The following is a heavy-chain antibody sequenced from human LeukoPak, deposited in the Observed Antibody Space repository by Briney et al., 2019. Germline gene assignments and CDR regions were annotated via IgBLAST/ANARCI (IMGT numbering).Heavy chain of an antibody. CDR1: GYTFTSYD. D-gene: IGHD3-10*01. CDR3: ARVVKRGTYYYGSGSYFRFDP. Sequence: GASVKVSCKASGYTFTSYDINWVRRATGQGLEWMGWMNHNSGNTGYAQKFQGRVTMTRNTSISTAYMELSSLRSEDTAVYYCARVVKRGTYYYGSGSYFRFDPWGQGTLVTVSS. V-gene: IGHV1-8*01. J-gene: IGHJ5*01. CDR2: MNHNSGNT.